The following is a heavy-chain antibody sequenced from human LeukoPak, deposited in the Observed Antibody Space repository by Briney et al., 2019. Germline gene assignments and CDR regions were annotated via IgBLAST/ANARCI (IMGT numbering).Heavy chain of an antibody. Sequence: PGGSLRLSCAASRFTLSSLAMHWLPQAPGKGLEWVSSTGTRRGKKYYADSVMGRFTISRDSAMNSVSLPINSLRAEDTAVYYCLLQMTYGELSDPDFRGQGTLVTVSS. D-gene: IGHD3-16*02. J-gene: IGHJ4*02. V-gene: IGHV3-21*01. CDR1: RFTLSSLA. CDR2: TGTRRGKK. CDR3: LLQMTYGELSDPDF.